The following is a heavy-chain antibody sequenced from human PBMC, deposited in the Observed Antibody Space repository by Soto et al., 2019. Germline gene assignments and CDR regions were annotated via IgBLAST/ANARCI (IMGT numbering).Heavy chain of an antibody. CDR3: ARKPYDSTGYYYGA. J-gene: IGHJ5*02. CDR1: GGSFSSSTYY. CDR2: MYAGGKT. D-gene: IGHD3-22*01. Sequence: QLQLQESGPGLVKPSETLSLTCTVSGGSFSSSTYYWGWLRQPPGTWLEWLGSMYAGGKTYYNPSLKSRVTVSVDTSKNHISPKPKFVTAADTAMYDGARKPYDSTGYYYGAWCQGTLNTVSS. V-gene: IGHV4-39*02.